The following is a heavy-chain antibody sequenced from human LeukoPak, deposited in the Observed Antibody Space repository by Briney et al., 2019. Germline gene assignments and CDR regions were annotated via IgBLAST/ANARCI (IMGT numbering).Heavy chain of an antibody. D-gene: IGHD2/OR15-2a*01. V-gene: IGHV3-21*01. CDR1: GGSISSYY. CDR2: ISSSSSYI. J-gene: IGHJ3*02. CDR3: ARDVRFLVAARAFDI. Sequence: ETLSLTCTVSGGSISSYYWSWIRQPPGKGLEWVSSISSSSSYIYYADSVKGRFTISRDNAKNSLYLQMNSLRAEDTAVYYCARDVRFLVAARAFDIWGQGTMVTVSS.